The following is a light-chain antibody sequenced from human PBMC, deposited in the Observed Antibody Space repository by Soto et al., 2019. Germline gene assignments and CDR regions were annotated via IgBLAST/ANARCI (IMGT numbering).Light chain of an antibody. CDR3: KQRSNWPLT. CDR2: DAS. CDR1: QSVSSY. V-gene: IGKV3-11*01. J-gene: IGKJ1*01. Sequence: EIVVTQSPATLSLSPGERATLSCRASQSVSSYLAWYQQKPGQAPRLLIYDASNRATGIPARFSGSGSGTNFTRTISSLEPEDFAVYYCKQRSNWPLTFGQGTKVEIK.